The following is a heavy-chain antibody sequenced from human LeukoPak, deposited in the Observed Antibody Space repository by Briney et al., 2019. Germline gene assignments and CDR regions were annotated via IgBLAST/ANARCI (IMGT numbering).Heavy chain of an antibody. CDR2: IIPIFGTA. CDR3: ARDGGITMVRGVIPAHREFDY. CDR1: GGTFSSYA. Sequence: VASVTVSCKASGGTFSSYAISWVRQAPGQGLEWMGGIIPIFGTANYAQKFQGRVTITADESTSTAYMELSSLRSEDTAVYYCARDGGITMVRGVIPAHREFDYWGQGTLVTVSS. J-gene: IGHJ4*02. D-gene: IGHD3-10*01. V-gene: IGHV1-69*13.